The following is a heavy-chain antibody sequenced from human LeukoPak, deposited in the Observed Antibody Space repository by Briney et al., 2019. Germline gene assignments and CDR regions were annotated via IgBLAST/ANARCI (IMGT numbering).Heavy chain of an antibody. CDR1: GFTFSNAW. CDR2: ISSSSSYI. D-gene: IGHD3-22*01. CDR3: ARDRYYYDSSGYYWVQPFDY. Sequence: GGSLRLSCAASGFTFSNAWMSWVRQAPGKGLEWVSSISSSSSYIYYADSVKGRFTISRDNAKNSLYLQMNSLRAEDTAVYYCARDRYYYDSSGYYWVQPFDYWGQGTLVTVSS. V-gene: IGHV3-21*01. J-gene: IGHJ4*02.